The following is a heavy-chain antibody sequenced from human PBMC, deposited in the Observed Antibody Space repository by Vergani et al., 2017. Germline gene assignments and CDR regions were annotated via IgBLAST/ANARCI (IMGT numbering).Heavy chain of an antibody. V-gene: IGHV1-69*02. J-gene: IGHJ4*02. D-gene: IGHD3-22*01. CDR1: GGTFSSYT. CDR2: IVPTLNVA. Sequence: QVQLVQSGAEVKKPGSSVKVSCKASGGTFSSYTITWVRQAPGHGLEWMGRIVPTLNVANYAQNFQGRASITADMSTSTSYMDLSSLRSEDSAVYYCAARDINHYYDSSGYYYFDYWGQGTLVTVSS. CDR3: AARDINHYYDSSGYYYFDY.